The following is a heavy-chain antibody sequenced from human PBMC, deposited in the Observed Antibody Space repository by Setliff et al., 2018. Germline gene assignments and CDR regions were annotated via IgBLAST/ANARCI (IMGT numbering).Heavy chain of an antibody. CDR1: GYTFTDHY. D-gene: IGHD3-3*01. J-gene: IGHJ5*02. CDR3: VREGLSFGPGCCPNWLDP. Sequence: ASVKVSCKASGYTFTDHYLYWVRQAPGQGLERMGRINPNNGGTNYAQKFQGRVTLTRDTSITTVYMELSTLTSDDTAVYYCVREGLSFGPGCCPNWLDPWGQGTLVTVSS. CDR2: INPNNGGT. V-gene: IGHV1-2*06.